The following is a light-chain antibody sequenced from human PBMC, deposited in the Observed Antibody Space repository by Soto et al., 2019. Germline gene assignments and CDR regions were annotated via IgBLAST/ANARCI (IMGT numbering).Light chain of an antibody. CDR3: AALDDSLNAVV. CDR2: YDD. Sequence: QSVLTQPPSVSEAPRQRVTISCSGSSSNIGNNAVNWYQHLPGKAPKLLIYYDDLLPSGVSDRFSGSKSGTSASLAISGLQSEDEADYYGAALDDSLNAVVFGGGTEVTVL. J-gene: IGLJ2*01. V-gene: IGLV1-36*01. CDR1: SSNIGNNA.